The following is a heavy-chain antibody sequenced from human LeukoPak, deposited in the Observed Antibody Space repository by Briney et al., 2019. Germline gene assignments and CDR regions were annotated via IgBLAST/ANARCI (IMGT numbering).Heavy chain of an antibody. J-gene: IGHJ4*02. Sequence: GGSLRLSCAASGFTFSSYWMHWVRQAPGKGLVWVSRINSDGRSTSYADSVKGRFTISRDNAKNTLYLQMNSLRAEDTAVYYCARGVFGHYYGSGSYYGVSYYFDYWGQGTLVTVSS. CDR3: ARGVFGHYYGSGSYYGVSYYFDY. D-gene: IGHD3-10*01. CDR2: INSDGRST. V-gene: IGHV3-74*01. CDR1: GFTFSSYW.